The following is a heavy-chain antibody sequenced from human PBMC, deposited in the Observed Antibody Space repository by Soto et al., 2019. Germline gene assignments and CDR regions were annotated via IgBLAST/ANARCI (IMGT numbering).Heavy chain of an antibody. CDR1: GYIFEKYG. D-gene: IGHD5-12*01. J-gene: IGHJ4*02. V-gene: IGHV1-18*01. Sequence: QVQLVQSGAEVQKPGASVKVSRKASGYIFEKYGISWMRQAPGQGLEWMGWIYSKEGKINFAQKFQGRVTLTTDTSTSTAYIELRSLRFDDSAVYFCARDIAYDIDYWGQGTVVTVSS. CDR3: ARDIAYDIDY. CDR2: IYSKEGKI.